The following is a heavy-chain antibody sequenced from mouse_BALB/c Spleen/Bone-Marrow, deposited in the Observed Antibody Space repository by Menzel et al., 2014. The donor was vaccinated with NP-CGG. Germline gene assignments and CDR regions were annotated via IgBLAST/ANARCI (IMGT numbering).Heavy chain of an antibody. CDR3: ARLGYYGSYAY. D-gene: IGHD1-1*01. CDR1: GFDFSRYW. CDR2: INPDSSTI. Sequence: EVKLVESGGGLVQPGGSLKLSCAASGFDFSRYWMSWVRQAPGKGLEWIGEINPDSSTINYTPSLKDKFIISRDNAKKTLYLQMSKVRSEDTALYYCARLGYYGSYAYCGQGTLVTVSA. J-gene: IGHJ3*01. V-gene: IGHV4-1*02.